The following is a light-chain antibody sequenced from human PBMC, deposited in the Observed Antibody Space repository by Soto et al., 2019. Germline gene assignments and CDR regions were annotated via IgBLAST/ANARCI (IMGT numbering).Light chain of an antibody. CDR2: GAS. Sequence: EIVLTQSPGTLSLSPGERGTLSCRASQTVSGSYVAWYQQKPGQAPRLLIYGASSRATGIPDRFSGSGSGTDFTLTISRLEPEDFAVYYFQQYGNSPGFTFGPGTKVDIK. J-gene: IGKJ3*01. CDR3: QQYGNSPGFT. CDR1: QTVSGSY. V-gene: IGKV3-20*01.